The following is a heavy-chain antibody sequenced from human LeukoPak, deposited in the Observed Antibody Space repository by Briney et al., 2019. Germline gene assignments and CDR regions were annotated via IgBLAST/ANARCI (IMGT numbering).Heavy chain of an antibody. CDR2: INPSGGST. J-gene: IGHJ5*02. CDR3: ARVGLRCSGGSCYHHGPWFDP. Sequence: ASVKVSCKASGYSFTSYSIHWVRQAPGQGLEWMGIINPSGGSTSYTQKLQGRVTMTRDTSASTVYMELTSLRSEDTAVYYCARVGLRCSGGSCYHHGPWFDPWGQGTLVTVSS. CDR1: GYSFTSYS. V-gene: IGHV1-46*01. D-gene: IGHD2-15*01.